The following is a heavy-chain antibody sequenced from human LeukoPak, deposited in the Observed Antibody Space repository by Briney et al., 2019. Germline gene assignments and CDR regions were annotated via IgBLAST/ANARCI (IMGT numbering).Heavy chain of an antibody. Sequence: PGGSLRLSCAASGFTVSSNYMSWVRQAPGKGLEWVSVIYSGGSTYYADSVKGRFTISRDNAKNSLYLQMNSLRAEDTALYYCAKTPSSSWFPFDCWGQGTLVTVSS. CDR3: AKTPSSSWFPFDC. J-gene: IGHJ4*02. CDR2: IYSGGST. V-gene: IGHV3-53*05. CDR1: GFTVSSNY. D-gene: IGHD6-13*01.